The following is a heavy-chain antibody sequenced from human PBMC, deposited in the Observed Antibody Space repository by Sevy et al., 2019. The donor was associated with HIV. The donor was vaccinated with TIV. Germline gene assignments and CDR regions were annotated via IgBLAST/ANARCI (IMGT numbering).Heavy chain of an antibody. CDR1: RYTLSEVS. D-gene: IGHD3-16*02. V-gene: IGHV1-24*01. CDR3: VIGDTPRLTGSGTRLKDQSLNYFEF. Sequence: ASVKVSCNVPRYTLSEVSMHWVRQAPGKGLEWMGGFVPEDGEIVFAQKFQGRVTVAEDTLTDTAYLEVTNLRSADTATYFCVIGDTPRLTGSGTRLKDQSLNYFEFWGQGTLVTVSS. CDR2: FVPEDGEI. J-gene: IGHJ4*02.